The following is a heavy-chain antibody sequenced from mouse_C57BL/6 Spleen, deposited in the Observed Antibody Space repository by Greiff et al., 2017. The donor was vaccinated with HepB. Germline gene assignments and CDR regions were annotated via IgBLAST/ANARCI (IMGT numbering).Heavy chain of an antibody. CDR1: GYPFTSYW. CDR2: INPSSGYT. D-gene: IGHD1-1*02. Sequence: VQLQQSGAELAKPGASVKLSCKASGYPFTSYWMHWVKQRPGQGLEWIGYINPSSGYTKYNQKFKDKATVTADKSSSTAYMQLSSLTYEDSAVYYCARSDYDYFDYWGQGTTLTVSS. J-gene: IGHJ2*01. V-gene: IGHV1-7*01. CDR3: ARSDYDYFDY.